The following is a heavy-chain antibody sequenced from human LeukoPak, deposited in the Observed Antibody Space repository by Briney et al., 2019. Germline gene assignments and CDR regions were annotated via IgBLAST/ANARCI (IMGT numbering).Heavy chain of an antibody. CDR1: GGSISSGGYS. D-gene: IGHD3-3*02. CDR2: IYHSGST. V-gene: IGHV4-30-2*01. J-gene: IGHJ3*02. CDR3: AGGPANRIFGVVITAAFDI. Sequence: SETLSLTCAVSGGSISSGGYSWSWIRQPPGKGLEWIGYIYHSGSTYYNPSLKSRVTISVDRSKNQFSLKLSSVTAADTAVYYCAGGPANRIFGVVITAAFDIWGQGTTVTVSS.